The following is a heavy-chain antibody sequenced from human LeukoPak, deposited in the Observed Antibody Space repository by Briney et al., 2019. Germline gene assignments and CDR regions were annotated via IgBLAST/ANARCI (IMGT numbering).Heavy chain of an antibody. CDR3: ARADCSSSSCYTVSY. D-gene: IGHD2-2*02. CDR2: ISSDGDST. J-gene: IGHJ4*02. Sequence: GGSLRLSCAASGFTFNSYAMQWVRQAPGKGLEYVSGISSDGDSTYYASSVKGRFIISRDNSKNTLYLQMGSLRAEDMAVYYCARADCSSSSCYTVSYWGQGTLVTVSS. CDR1: GFTFNSYA. V-gene: IGHV3-64*01.